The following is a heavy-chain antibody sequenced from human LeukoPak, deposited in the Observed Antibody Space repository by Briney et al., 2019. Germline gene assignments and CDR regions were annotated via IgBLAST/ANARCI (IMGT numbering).Heavy chain of an antibody. D-gene: IGHD7-27*01. J-gene: IGHJ4*02. Sequence: PGGSLRLSCSPSGFTFHTEAMTWVRQGPGKGLEWVSTISDAGDTAYYADSVKGRFTIFRDNSKNTLYLQMNSLRAEDTALYYCAKTLGFLPQFDYWGQGALVAVSS. CDR3: AKTLGFLPQFDY. V-gene: IGHV3-23*01. CDR1: GFTFHTEA. CDR2: ISDAGDTA.